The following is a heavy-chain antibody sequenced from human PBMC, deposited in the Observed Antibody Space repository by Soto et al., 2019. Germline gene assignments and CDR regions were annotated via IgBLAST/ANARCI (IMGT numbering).Heavy chain of an antibody. Sequence: SGPTLVNPTQTRTLTCSFSGFSVSTSGMCVSWIRQPPGKALEWLALIDWDDDKYYSTSLKTRLTISKDTHKTQVVLTMTNMDPAETPTYYCPRTPGYSSSWYKNYYYYGMDVWGQGATVTVSS. CDR3: PRTPGYSSSWYKNYYYYGMDV. V-gene: IGHV2-70*01. D-gene: IGHD6-13*01. J-gene: IGHJ6*02. CDR2: IDWDDDK. CDR1: GFSVSTSGMC.